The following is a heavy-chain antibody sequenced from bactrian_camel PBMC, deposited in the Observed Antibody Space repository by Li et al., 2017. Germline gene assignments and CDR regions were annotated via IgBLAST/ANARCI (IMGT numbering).Heavy chain of an antibody. CDR3: AEGRGSRGEHCYSLNY. V-gene: IGHV3S1*01. J-gene: IGHJ4*01. D-gene: IGHD6*01. CDR2: ITTGTGNT. CDR1: GFTFSTYS. Sequence: HVQLVESGGGLVQPGGSLRLSCVASGFTFSTYSMAWVRQAPGKEREGVATITTGTGNTDYADSVKGRFTISQDSARNTVYLQMNNLQPEDTATYYCAEGRGSRGEHCYSLNYWGQGTQVTVS.